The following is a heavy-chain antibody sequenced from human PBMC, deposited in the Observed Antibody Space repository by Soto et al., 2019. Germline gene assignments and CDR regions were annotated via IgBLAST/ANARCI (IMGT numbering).Heavy chain of an antibody. V-gene: IGHV1-69*05. CDR1: TFSSYA. J-gene: IGHJ5*02. CDR2: IIPILGTA. Sequence: TFSSYALSWVRQAPGQGLEWMGGIIPILGTANYAQKLQGRVTMTTDTSTTTAYMELRRLKSDDTAVYYCARDMFWFDPWGQGTLVTVSS. CDR3: ARDMFWFDP. D-gene: IGHD3-10*02.